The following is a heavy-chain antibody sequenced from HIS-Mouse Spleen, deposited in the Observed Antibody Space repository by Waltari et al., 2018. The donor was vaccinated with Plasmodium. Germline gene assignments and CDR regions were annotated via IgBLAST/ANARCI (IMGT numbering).Heavy chain of an antibody. Sequence: CAASGFTFSSYSMNWVRQAPGKGLEWVSSISSSSSYIYYADSVKGRFTISRDNAKNSLYLQMNSLRDEDTAVYYCARVVTIFGVVIDYWGQGTLVTVSS. CDR2: ISSSSSYI. D-gene: IGHD3-3*01. CDR1: GFTFSSYS. V-gene: IGHV3-21*01. J-gene: IGHJ4*02. CDR3: ARVVTIFGVVIDY.